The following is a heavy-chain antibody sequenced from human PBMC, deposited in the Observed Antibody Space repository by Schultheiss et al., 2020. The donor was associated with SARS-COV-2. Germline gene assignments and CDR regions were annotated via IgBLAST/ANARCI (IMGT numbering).Heavy chain of an antibody. CDR1: GYTFTSYY. Sequence: ASVKVSCKASGYTFTSYYMHWVRQAPGQGLEWMGIINPSGGSTSYAQKFQGRVTMTRDTSTSTVYMELSSLRSEDTAVYYCAKELYYYDSSGSPTDYWGQGTLVTVSS. J-gene: IGHJ4*02. D-gene: IGHD3-22*01. CDR3: AKELYYYDSSGSPTDY. V-gene: IGHV1-46*01. CDR2: INPSGGST.